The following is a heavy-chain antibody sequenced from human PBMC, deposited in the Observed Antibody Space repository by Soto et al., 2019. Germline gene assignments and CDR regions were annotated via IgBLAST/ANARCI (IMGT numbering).Heavy chain of an antibody. CDR3: ARGGKGYSSGWLYY. Sequence: EVQLVESGGGLVQPGGSLRLSCAASGFTFSSYEMNWVRQAPGKGLEWVSYISSSGSTIYYADSVKGRFTISRDNAKNSLYLQMNSPRAEDTAVYYCARGGKGYSSGWLYYWGQGTLVTVSS. V-gene: IGHV3-48*03. CDR1: GFTFSSYE. CDR2: ISSSGSTI. J-gene: IGHJ4*02. D-gene: IGHD6-19*01.